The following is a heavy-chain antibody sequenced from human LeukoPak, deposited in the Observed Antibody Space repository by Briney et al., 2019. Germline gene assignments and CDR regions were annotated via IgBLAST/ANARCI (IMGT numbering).Heavy chain of an antibody. J-gene: IGHJ6*03. CDR1: GYTFTIYG. Sequence: ASVKVSCEASGYTFTIYGSSWVRQAPGQGLEWRGWISGYNGDTKYAQKLQGRLTMTTATSTSTAYMELRRLSSDDTAVYYCARDRKGLAARRYSYYMDVWGKGTPVTVSS. CDR2: ISGYNGDT. V-gene: IGHV1-18*01. D-gene: IGHD6-6*01. CDR3: ARDRKGLAARRYSYYMDV.